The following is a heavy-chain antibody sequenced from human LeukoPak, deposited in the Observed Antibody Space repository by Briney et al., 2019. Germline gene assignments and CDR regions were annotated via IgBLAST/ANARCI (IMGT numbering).Heavy chain of an antibody. CDR2: IYYSGST. CDR3: ARIYCSSTSCYVLDP. D-gene: IGHD2-2*01. V-gene: IGHV4-59*08. Sequence: PSETLSLTCTVSGGSISSYYWSWIRQPPGKGLEWIGYIYYSGSTNYNPSLKSRVTISVDTSKNQFSLKLSSVTAADTAVYYCARIYCSSTSCYVLDPWGQGTLVTVSS. CDR1: GGSISSYY. J-gene: IGHJ5*02.